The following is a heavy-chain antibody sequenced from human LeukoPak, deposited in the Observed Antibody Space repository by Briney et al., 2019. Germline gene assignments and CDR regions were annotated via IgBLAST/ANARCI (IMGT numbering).Heavy chain of an antibody. Sequence: SETLSLTCSVSGGSINDYYWSWIRQPPGKGLEWMGYINYSGNTNYNPSLKSRATISVDTSKNQFSLKLSSVTAADTAVYYCARAAYGSGGYLFDYWGQGSLVTVSS. D-gene: IGHD3-10*01. CDR2: INYSGNT. J-gene: IGHJ4*02. CDR1: GGSINDYY. V-gene: IGHV4-59*01. CDR3: ARAAYGSGGYLFDY.